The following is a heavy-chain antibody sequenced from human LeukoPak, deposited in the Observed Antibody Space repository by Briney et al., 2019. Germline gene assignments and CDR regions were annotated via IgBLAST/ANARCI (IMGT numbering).Heavy chain of an antibody. D-gene: IGHD3-10*01. V-gene: IGHV3-30-3*01. CDR3: ARIPYGSGTYTDY. CDR2: ILYDGSNK. CDR1: GFTFSTHA. J-gene: IGHJ4*02. Sequence: PGRSLRLSCAASGFTFSTHAMHWVRQAPGKGLEWVALILYDGSNKHYADSVKGRFTISRDNSKNTLYLQMNSLRAEDTAVYYCARIPYGSGTYTDYWSQGTLVTVSS.